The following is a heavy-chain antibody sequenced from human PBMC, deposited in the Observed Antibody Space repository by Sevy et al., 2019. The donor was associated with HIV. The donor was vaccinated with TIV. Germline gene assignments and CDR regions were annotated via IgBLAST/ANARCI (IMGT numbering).Heavy chain of an antibody. CDR2: ISSSGSTI. CDR1: GFTFSSYE. CDR3: ARDGRDGDNREVGYFDY. J-gene: IGHJ4*02. Sequence: GGSLRLSCAASGFTFSSYEMNWVRQAPGKGLEWVSYISSSGSTIYYADSVKGRFTISRDNAKNSLYLQMNSLRAEDTAVYYCARDGRDGDNREVGYFDYWGQGTLVTVSS. V-gene: IGHV3-48*03. D-gene: IGHD1-26*01.